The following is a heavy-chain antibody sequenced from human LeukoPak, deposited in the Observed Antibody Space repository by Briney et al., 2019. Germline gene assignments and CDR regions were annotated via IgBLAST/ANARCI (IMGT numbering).Heavy chain of an antibody. J-gene: IGHJ6*02. CDR3: ARDRSYGVDV. V-gene: IGHV3-74*01. CDR1: GFTFSSYW. Sequence: GGSLRLSCAASGFTFSSYWMHWVRQAPGKGLVWVSRINSDGSTYYADSVKGRFTISRDNAKNTLYLQMNSLRADDTAVYYCARDRSYGVDVWGQGTTVTVSS. CDR2: INSDGST.